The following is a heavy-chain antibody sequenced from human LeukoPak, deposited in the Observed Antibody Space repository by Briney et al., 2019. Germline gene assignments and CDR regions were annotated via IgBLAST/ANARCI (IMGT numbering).Heavy chain of an antibody. V-gene: IGHV3-7*01. CDR3: ARDWSSGSYPEYYYYYGMDV. CDR1: GFSLSAYW. D-gene: IGHD1-26*01. CDR2: IKQDGSEK. Sequence: GGSLRLSCAASGFSLSAYWMTWVRQAPGKGLEWVANIKQDGSEKYYVDSVKGRFTISRDNAKNSLYLQMNSLRAEDTAVYYCARDWSSGSYPEYYYYYGMDVWGQGTTVTVSS. J-gene: IGHJ6*02.